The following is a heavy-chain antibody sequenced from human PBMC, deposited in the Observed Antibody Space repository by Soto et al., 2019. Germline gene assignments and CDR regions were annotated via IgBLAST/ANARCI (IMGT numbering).Heavy chain of an antibody. CDR2: IIPIFGTA. V-gene: IGHV1-69*13. D-gene: IGHD2-15*01. J-gene: IGHJ4*02. CDR3: ARDQGMVAATFYYYFDY. Sequence: SVKVSCKASGGTFSSYAISWVRQAPGQGLEWMGGIIPIFGTANYARKFQGRVTITADESTSTAYMELSSLRSEDTAVYYCARDQGMVAATFYYYFDYWGQGTLVTVSS. CDR1: GGTFSSYA.